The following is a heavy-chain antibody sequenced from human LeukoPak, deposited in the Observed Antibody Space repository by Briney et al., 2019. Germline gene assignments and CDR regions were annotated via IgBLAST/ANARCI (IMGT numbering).Heavy chain of an antibody. CDR1: GFTFSDYW. V-gene: IGHV3-7*03. Sequence: PGGSLRLSCAASGFTFSDYWMSWVRQAPGKGLEWVANIKQDGSEKYYVDSVKGRFTISRDNAKNSLYLQMNSLRAEDTALYYCAKGLPHIVVVTRMAFDIWGQGTMVTVSS. CDR2: IKQDGSEK. CDR3: AKGLPHIVVVTRMAFDI. D-gene: IGHD2-21*02. J-gene: IGHJ3*02.